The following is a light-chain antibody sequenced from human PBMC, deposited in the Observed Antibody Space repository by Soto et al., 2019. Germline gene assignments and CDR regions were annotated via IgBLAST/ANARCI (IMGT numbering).Light chain of an antibody. CDR2: AAS. CDR1: QSISSY. CDR3: QQYNSTPWT. V-gene: IGKV1-39*01. J-gene: IGKJ1*01. Sequence: IQITQCPSSLSESVEARVTITCRASQSISSYLKWYQQKPGKAPKLLIYAASSLQSGVPSRFSGSGSGTDLTLTISSLQPEDCATYDCQQYNSTPWTFGQGTKVDIK.